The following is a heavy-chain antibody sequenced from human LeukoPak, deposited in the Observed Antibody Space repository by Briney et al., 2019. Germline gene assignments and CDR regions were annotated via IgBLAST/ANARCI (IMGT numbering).Heavy chain of an antibody. CDR3: ARALNYDFWSGYDMDY. V-gene: IGHV3-30*03. J-gene: IGHJ4*02. Sequence: GGSPRLSCAASGFTFSSYGMHWVRQAPGKGLEWVAVISYDGSNKYYADSVKGRFTISRDNSKNTLYLQMNSLRAEDTAVYYCARALNYDFWSGYDMDYWGQGTLVTVSS. CDR2: ISYDGSNK. CDR1: GFTFSSYG. D-gene: IGHD3-3*01.